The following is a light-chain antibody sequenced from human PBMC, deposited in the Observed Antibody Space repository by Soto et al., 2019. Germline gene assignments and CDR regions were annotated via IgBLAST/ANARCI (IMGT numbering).Light chain of an antibody. J-gene: IGLJ2*01. CDR1: SSNIGAGYD. Sequence: QSVLTQSPSVSGAPGQRVTISGTGSSSNIGAGYDVHWYQQLPGTAPKLLIYGNSNRPSGVPDRSSGSKSGTSASLAITGLQAEDEADYYCQSYDSSLSGSVFGGGTQLTVL. V-gene: IGLV1-40*01. CDR3: QSYDSSLSGSV. CDR2: GNS.